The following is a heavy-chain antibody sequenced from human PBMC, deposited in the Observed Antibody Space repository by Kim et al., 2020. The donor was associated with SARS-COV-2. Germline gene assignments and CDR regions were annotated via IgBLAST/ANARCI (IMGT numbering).Heavy chain of an antibody. CDR3: ARATYCRSTTCPYWYFDL. D-gene: IGHD2-2*01. Sequence: GGSLRLSCAASGFTVSSNYMSWVRQAPGKGLEWVSVIYSGGNTYYADSVQGRFTISRDNSKNTLYLQMNSLRADDPAVYYCARATYCRSTTCPYWYFDL. CDR2: IYSGGNT. V-gene: IGHV3-53*01. CDR1: GFTVSSNY. J-gene: IGHJ2*01.